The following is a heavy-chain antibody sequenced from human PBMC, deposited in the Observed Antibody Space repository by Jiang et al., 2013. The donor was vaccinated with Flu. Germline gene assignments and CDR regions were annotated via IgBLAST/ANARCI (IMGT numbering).Heavy chain of an antibody. CDR3: AKSTVTDAEYFQH. Sequence: TFSSYWMSWVRQAPGKGLEWVANIKQDGSEKYYVDSVKGRFTISRDNAKNSLYLQMNSLRAEDTAVYYCAKSTVTDAEYFQHWGQGTLVTVSS. CDR1: TFSSYW. J-gene: IGHJ1*01. D-gene: IGHD4-17*01. V-gene: IGHV3-7*01. CDR2: IKQDGSEK.